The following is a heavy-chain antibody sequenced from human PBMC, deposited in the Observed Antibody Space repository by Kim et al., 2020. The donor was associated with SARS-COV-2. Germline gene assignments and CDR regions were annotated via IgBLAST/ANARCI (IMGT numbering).Heavy chain of an antibody. J-gene: IGHJ5*02. D-gene: IGHD2-21*01. CDR3: ARAIQSRPNVANL. V-gene: IGHV1-2*06. CDR2: INPSTGDT. Sequence: ASVKVYCKASGYTFTNSYIHWVRQVPGPRLEWRGQINPSTGDTYYSQRFQGRVTMTRDTSTNTAYMQLAGLRSDDTALYFCARAIQSRPNVANLWGQGT. CDR1: GYTFTNSY.